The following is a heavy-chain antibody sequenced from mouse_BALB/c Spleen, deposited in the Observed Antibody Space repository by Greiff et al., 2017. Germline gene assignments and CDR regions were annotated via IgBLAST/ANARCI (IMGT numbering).Heavy chain of an antibody. CDR1: GFNIKDYY. J-gene: IGHJ4*01. CDR2: IDPENGDT. D-gene: IGHD2-10*01. CDR3: TISYSRGYAMDY. Sequence: VQLQQSGAELVRPGALVKLSCKASGFNIKDYYIHWVKQRPEQGLEWIGWIDPENGDTIYDPKFQGKASITADTSSNTAYLQISSLTSEDTAVYCCTISYSRGYAMDYWGQGTSVTVSS. V-gene: IGHV14-1*02.